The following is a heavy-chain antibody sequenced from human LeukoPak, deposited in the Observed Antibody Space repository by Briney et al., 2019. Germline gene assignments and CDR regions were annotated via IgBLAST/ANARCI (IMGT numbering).Heavy chain of an antibody. CDR3: AKDTQYSSLYYFDY. V-gene: IGHV3-23*01. CDR1: GFTFNTHA. CDR2: ISGSGGST. J-gene: IGHJ4*02. Sequence: GGSLRLSCAASGFTFNTHAMTWVRQAPGKGLEWVSAISGSGGSTYYADSVKGRFTISRDNSKNTLYLQMDSLRAEDTAVYYCAKDTQYSSLYYFDYWGQGTLVTVSS. D-gene: IGHD6-6*01.